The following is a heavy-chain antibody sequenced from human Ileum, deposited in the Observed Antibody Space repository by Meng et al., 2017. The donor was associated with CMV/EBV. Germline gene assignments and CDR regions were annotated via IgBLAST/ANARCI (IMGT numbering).Heavy chain of an antibody. D-gene: IGHD1-7*01. V-gene: IGHV4-34*01. CDR2: INHSGST. J-gene: IGHJ5*02. CDR3: AVGIPGTTGWFDP. Sequence: SETLSLTCAVYGGSFSGYYWSWIRQPPGKGLEWIGEINHSGSTNYNPSLKSRVTISVDTSKNQFSLKLSSVTAADTAVYYCAVGIPGTTGWFDPWGQGTLVTVSS. CDR1: GGSFSGYY.